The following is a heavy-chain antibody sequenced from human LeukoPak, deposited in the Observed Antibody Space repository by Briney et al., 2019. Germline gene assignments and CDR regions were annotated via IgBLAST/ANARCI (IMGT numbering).Heavy chain of an antibody. CDR1: GGSISSSSYY. Sequence: SETLSLTCTVSGGSISSSSYYWAWIRQPPGKGLEWIGSIYYSGSTYYNPSLKSRVTISVDTSKNQFSLKLSSVTAADTAVYYCARSSHLIGYCSSTSCYRVGAFDIWGQGTMVTVSS. CDR2: IYYSGST. CDR3: ARSSHLIGYCSSTSCYRVGAFDI. J-gene: IGHJ3*02. V-gene: IGHV4-39*01. D-gene: IGHD2-2*02.